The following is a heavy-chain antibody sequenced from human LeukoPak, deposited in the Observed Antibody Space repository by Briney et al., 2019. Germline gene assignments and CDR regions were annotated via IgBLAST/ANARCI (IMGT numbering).Heavy chain of an antibody. CDR2: IYYSGST. V-gene: IGHV4-59*08. CDR1: GGTISSYY. Sequence: SETLSLTCTVSGGTISSYYWSWIRQPPGKGLEWIGYIYYSGSTNYNPSLKSRVTISLDTSKNQFSLKLSTVTAADTAVYYCSRSRGWLYYFDDWGKVTLVTV. D-gene: IGHD6-19*01. CDR3: SRSRGWLYYFDD. J-gene: IGHJ4*02.